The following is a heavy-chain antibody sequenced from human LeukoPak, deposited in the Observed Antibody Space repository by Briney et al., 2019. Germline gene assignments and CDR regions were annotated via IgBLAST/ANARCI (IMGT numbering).Heavy chain of an antibody. Sequence: SETLSLTCTVSGGSISSSSYYWGWIRQPPGKGLEWIGSIYYSGSTYYNPSLKSRVTISVHTSKNQFSLKLSSVTAADTAVYYCARGTYSSRAGAGWFDPWGQGTLVTVSS. V-gene: IGHV4-39*07. CDR2: IYYSGST. CDR1: GGSISSSSYY. D-gene: IGHD6-13*01. J-gene: IGHJ5*02. CDR3: ARGTYSSRAGAGWFDP.